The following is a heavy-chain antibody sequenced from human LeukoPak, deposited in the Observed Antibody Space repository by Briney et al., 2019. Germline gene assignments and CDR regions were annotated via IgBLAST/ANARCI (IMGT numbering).Heavy chain of an antibody. V-gene: IGHV4-34*01. D-gene: IGHD6-13*01. CDR1: GGSFSGFC. Sequence: SETLSLTCAVYGGSFSGFCWSWIRQPPGKGLEWIGEIHHSGSTNYNPSLKSRVTISVDTSKKQLPLKLSSVTAADTAVYYCARMREIAATGISGGDYWGQGTLVTVSS. J-gene: IGHJ4*02. CDR3: ARMREIAATGISGGDY. CDR2: IHHSGST.